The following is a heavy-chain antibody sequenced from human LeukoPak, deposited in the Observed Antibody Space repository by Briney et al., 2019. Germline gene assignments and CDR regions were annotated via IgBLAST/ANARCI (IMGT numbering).Heavy chain of an antibody. CDR3: ARDPLGYCSRTSCADAFDI. V-gene: IGHV1-8*01. Sequence: ASVKVSCKASGYTFTSYDINWVRQATGQGLEWMGWMNPNSGNTGYAQKFQGRVTMTRDTSISTAYMDLSRLRSDDTAVYYCARDPLGYCSRTSCADAFDIWGQGTMVTVSS. D-gene: IGHD2-2*01. CDR1: GYTFTSYD. J-gene: IGHJ3*02. CDR2: MNPNSGNT.